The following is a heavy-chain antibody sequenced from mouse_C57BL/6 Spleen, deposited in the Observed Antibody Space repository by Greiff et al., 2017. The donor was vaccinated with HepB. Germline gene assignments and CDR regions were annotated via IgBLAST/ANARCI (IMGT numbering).Heavy chain of an antibody. V-gene: IGHV3-6*01. J-gene: IGHJ3*01. CDR3: ARDRDGNYDWFAY. D-gene: IGHD2-1*01. CDR2: ISYDGSN. CDR1: GYSITSGYY. Sequence: EVKLMESGPGLVKPSQSLSLTCSVTGYSITSGYYWNWIRQFPGNKLEWMGYISYDGSNNYNPSLKNRISITRDTSKNQFFLKLNSVTTEDTATYYCARDRDGNYDWFAYWGQGTLVTVSA.